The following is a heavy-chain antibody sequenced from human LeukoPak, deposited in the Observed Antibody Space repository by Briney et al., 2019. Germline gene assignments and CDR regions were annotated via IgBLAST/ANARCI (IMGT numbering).Heavy chain of an antibody. CDR2: ISWNSGSI. Sequence: GRSLRLSCAASGFSFDDYAMHWVRQAPGKGLEWVSGISWNSGSIAYADSVKGRFIISRDNAKNSLFLQMNSLRTEDTALYYCAKSGDSSYWYYFANWGQGTLVTVSS. D-gene: IGHD6-13*01. CDR1: GFSFDDYA. V-gene: IGHV3-9*01. J-gene: IGHJ4*02. CDR3: AKSGDSSYWYYFAN.